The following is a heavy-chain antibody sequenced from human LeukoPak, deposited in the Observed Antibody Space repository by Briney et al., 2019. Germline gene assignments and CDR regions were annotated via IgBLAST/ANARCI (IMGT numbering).Heavy chain of an antibody. J-gene: IGHJ4*02. CDR2: ISGSGGST. CDR1: GFIFNSYA. V-gene: IGHV3-23*01. CDR3: AKIFRYGWFGEPLAPFDY. D-gene: IGHD3-10*01. Sequence: GGSLRPSCAASGFIFNSYAMNWVRQAPGKGLEWVSSISGSGGSTYYADSVKGRFTISRDNSKNTLYLQMNSLRAEDTAVYYCAKIFRYGWFGEPLAPFDYWGQGTLVTVSS.